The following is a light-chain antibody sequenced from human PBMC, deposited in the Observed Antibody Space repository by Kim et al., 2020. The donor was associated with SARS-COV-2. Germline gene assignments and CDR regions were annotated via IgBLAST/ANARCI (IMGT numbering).Light chain of an antibody. CDR2: YDS. CDR1: SIGSKG. CDR3: QVWDSSDDHRVV. J-gene: IGLJ2*01. Sequence: PGKTARIPCGGTSIGSKGVHWYQRKPGQAPVLVISYDSVRPSGIPGRFSGSNSGNTATVTISRVEAGDEADYYCQVWDSSDDHRVVFGGGTQLTVL. V-gene: IGLV3-21*04.